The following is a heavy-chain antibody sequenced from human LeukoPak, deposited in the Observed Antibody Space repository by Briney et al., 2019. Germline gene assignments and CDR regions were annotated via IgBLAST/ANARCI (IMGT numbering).Heavy chain of an antibody. CDR3: ARRKYYGSGSSYNWFDP. CDR2: IYYSGST. CDR1: GGSISSYY. Sequence: SETLSLTCTVSGGSISSYYWSWIRQPAGKGLEWIGYIYYSGSTNYNPSLKSRVTISVDTSKNQFSLKLSSVTAADTAVYYCARRKYYGSGSSYNWFDPWGQGTLVTVSS. D-gene: IGHD3-10*01. V-gene: IGHV4-59*08. J-gene: IGHJ5*02.